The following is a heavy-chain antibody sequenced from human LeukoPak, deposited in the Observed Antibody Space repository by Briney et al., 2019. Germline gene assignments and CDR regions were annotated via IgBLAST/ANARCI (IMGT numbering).Heavy chain of an antibody. CDR3: ARQGESHYYYGMDV. CDR1: GFTFSDYY. J-gene: IGHJ6*02. Sequence: PGGSLRLSCAASGFTFSDYYMSWIRQAPGKGLEWVSYISSSGSTIYYADSVKGRFTVSRDNAKNSLYLQMNSLRAEDTAVYYCARQGESHYYYGMDVWGQGTTVTVSS. V-gene: IGHV3-11*01. CDR2: ISSSGSTI.